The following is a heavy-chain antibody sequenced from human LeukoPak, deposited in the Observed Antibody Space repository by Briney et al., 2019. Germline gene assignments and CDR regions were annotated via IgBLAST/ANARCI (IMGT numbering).Heavy chain of an antibody. V-gene: IGHV3-21*01. J-gene: IGHJ4*02. CDR1: GFIFSSYS. CDR3: AREGFDSSSWYGGVY. D-gene: IGHD6-13*01. Sequence: GGSLRLSCAASGFIFSSYSMNWVRQAPGKGLEWVSSISSSSSYIFYADSVKSRFTISRDDAKNSLYLQMNSLRAEDTAVYYCAREGFDSSSWYGGVYWGQGTLVTVSS. CDR2: ISSSSSYI.